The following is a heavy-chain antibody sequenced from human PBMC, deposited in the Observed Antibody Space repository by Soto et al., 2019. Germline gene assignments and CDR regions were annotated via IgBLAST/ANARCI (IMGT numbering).Heavy chain of an antibody. J-gene: IGHJ5*02. CDR1: GDSITSYN. Sequence: SETLSLTCTVSGDSITSYNWNWLRQPPGKALEWIGYVYSSGSTNYNPSLKSRVTISVDTSRNQFSLKVNSVTAADTAVYYCARRAVVAVTGSLNNWLDPWGQGILVTVSS. D-gene: IGHD2-21*01. V-gene: IGHV4-59*01. CDR2: VYSSGST. CDR3: ARRAVVAVTGSLNNWLDP.